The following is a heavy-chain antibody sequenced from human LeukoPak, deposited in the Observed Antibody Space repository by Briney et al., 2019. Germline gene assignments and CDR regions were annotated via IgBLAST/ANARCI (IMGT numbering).Heavy chain of an antibody. V-gene: IGHV1-46*01. CDR1: GYTFTSYY. CDR2: INPSSGST. CDR3: ARVGEYYDSRGSYFDS. Sequence: ASVKVSCKASGYTFTSYYMHWVRQAPGQGLEWMGIINPSSGSTSNAQKFQGRVTMTRDTSTSTVYMELSSLRSEDTAVYYCARVGEYYDSRGSYFDSWGQETLVTVSS. D-gene: IGHD3-22*01. J-gene: IGHJ4*02.